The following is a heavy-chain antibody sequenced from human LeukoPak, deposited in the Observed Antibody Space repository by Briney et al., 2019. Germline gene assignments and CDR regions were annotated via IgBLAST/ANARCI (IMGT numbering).Heavy chain of an antibody. CDR2: IYPGDSDT. Sequence: GESLKITCKGSGYRFTSYWIGWVRQMPGKGLEWMGIIYPGDSDTRYSPSFQGQVTISADKSISTAYLQWGSLKASDSAMYYCGGHLGRWLQSPFDPWGQGTLVTVSS. J-gene: IGHJ5*02. CDR1: GYRFTSYW. CDR3: GGHLGRWLQSPFDP. D-gene: IGHD5-24*01. V-gene: IGHV5-51*01.